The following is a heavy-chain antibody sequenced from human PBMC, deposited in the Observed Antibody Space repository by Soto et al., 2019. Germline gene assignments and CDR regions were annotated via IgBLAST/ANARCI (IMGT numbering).Heavy chain of an antibody. V-gene: IGHV3-48*03. CDR1: GFTFGSYE. CDR3: ARATTLIAARHFDL. Sequence: PGGSLRLSCVASGFTFGSYEMNWVRQAPGKGLEWVSYISSSAYTMSYSDSVKGRFTISRDNAKNSVYLQMNSLRAEDTAVYYCARATTLIAARHFDLWGQGTLVTVS. CDR2: ISSSAYTM. D-gene: IGHD6-13*01. J-gene: IGHJ4*02.